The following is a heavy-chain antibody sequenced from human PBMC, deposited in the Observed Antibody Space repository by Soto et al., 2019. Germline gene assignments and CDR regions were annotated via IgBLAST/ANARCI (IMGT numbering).Heavy chain of an antibody. CDR1: GGTFSSYA. J-gene: IGHJ6*02. D-gene: IGHD3-10*01. CDR3: ARGNRVHRYYNV. Sequence: QVQLVQSGAEVKKPGSSVKVSCKASGGTFSSYAISWVRQAPGQGLEWMGGIIPISGTANYAQKFQGRVKNTADGSTSTAYMELSSLRSEDTAVHYCARGNRVHRYYNVWGQGTTVTFSS. V-gene: IGHV1-69*01. CDR2: IIPISGTA.